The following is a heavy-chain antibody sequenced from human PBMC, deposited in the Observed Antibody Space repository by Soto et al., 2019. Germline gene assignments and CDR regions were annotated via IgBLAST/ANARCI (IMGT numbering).Heavy chain of an antibody. CDR3: AKKDSSGWRGAFDY. Sequence: GGSLRLSCAPSGFTFSSYAISWVRQAPGKGLEWVSHISNSGVGTYYADSVKGRFTISRDNSNNTLYLQMNNLRAEETTVYYSAKKDSSGWRGAFDYWGQETRVTLSS. CDR1: GFTFSSYA. D-gene: IGHD6-19*01. CDR2: ISNSGVGT. J-gene: IGHJ4*02. V-gene: IGHV3-23*01.